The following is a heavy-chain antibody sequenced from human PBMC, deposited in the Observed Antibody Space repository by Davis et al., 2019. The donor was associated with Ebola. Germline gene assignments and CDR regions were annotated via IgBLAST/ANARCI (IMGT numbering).Heavy chain of an antibody. J-gene: IGHJ6*02. CDR2: ISGSGGST. CDR3: AKDFIVTKIRGVVSYAMDV. CDR1: GFTFSSYA. Sequence: GESLKIFCAASGFTFSSYAMSWVRQAPGKGLEWVSAISGSGGSTYYADSVKGRFTISRDNSKNTLYLQMNSLRAEDTAIYYCAKDFIVTKIRGVVSYAMDVWGQGTPVTVSS. V-gene: IGHV3-23*01. D-gene: IGHD3-10*01.